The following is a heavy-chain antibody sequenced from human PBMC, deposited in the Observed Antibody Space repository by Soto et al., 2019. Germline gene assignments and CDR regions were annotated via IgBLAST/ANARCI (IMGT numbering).Heavy chain of an antibody. V-gene: IGHV1-69*02. D-gene: IGHD2-15*01. CDR2: IIPIFDMP. CDR3: ASHFTGVMVLGTSPPGGDNYGWDV. CDR1: GGTFTRYT. J-gene: IGHJ6*02. Sequence: QVQLVQSGAEVKKSGSSVKVSCKASGGTFTRYTFTWVRQAPGQGLEWMGRIIPIFDMPNYAQNYQGRVTITAEKSTRTAYMELSSLTSDDTAVYYCASHFTGVMVLGTSPPGGDNYGWDVWGQGTTVTVSS.